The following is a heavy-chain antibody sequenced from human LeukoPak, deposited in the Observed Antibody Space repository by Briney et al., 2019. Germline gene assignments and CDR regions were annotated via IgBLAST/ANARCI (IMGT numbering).Heavy chain of an antibody. Sequence: SVKVSCKASGGTFSSYAISWVRQAPGQGLEWMGGIIPIFGTANYAQKFQGRVTITTDESTSTAYMELSSLRSEDTAVYYCASPLTMVRGPLAYWGQGTLVTVSS. V-gene: IGHV1-69*05. CDR1: GGTFSSYA. J-gene: IGHJ4*02. CDR2: IIPIFGTA. CDR3: ASPLTMVRGPLAY. D-gene: IGHD3-10*01.